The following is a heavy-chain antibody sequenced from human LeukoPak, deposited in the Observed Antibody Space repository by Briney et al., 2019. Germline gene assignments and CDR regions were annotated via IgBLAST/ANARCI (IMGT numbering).Heavy chain of an antibody. CDR3: ARGYTAMATD. CDR1: GGSISSGGYY. Sequence: SETLSLTCTVSGGSISSGGYYWSWIRQHPGKGLEWIGYIYYSGSTYYNSSLKSRVTISVDTSKNQFSLKLSSVTAADTAVYYCARGYTAMATDWGQGTLVTVSS. J-gene: IGHJ4*02. CDR2: IYYSGST. D-gene: IGHD5-18*01. V-gene: IGHV4-31*03.